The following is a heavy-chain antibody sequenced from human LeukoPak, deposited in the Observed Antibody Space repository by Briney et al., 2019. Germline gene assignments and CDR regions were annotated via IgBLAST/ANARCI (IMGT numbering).Heavy chain of an antibody. CDR1: GGSISSSSYY. D-gene: IGHD3-16*02. J-gene: IGHJ4*02. CDR2: INHSGST. CDR3: ARWNVWGSYRYTGGYFDY. V-gene: IGHV4-39*07. Sequence: SETLSLTCTVSGGSISSSSYYWGWIRQPPGKGLEWIGEINHSGSTNYNPSLKSRVTISVDTSKNQFSLKLSSVTAADTAVYYCARWNVWGSYRYTGGYFDYWGQGTLVTVSS.